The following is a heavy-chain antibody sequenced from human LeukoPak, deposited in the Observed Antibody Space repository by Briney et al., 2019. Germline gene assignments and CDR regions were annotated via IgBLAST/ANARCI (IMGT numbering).Heavy chain of an antibody. Sequence: PSETLSLTCTVSGDSINGYYWNWIRQPPGKGLEWNGYIYYSGSTNYNPSLKSRVTISVDTSKNHFSLKLSSVTAADTAVYYCARVTTVAGSDYFDYWGQGTPVTVSS. J-gene: IGHJ4*02. CDR3: ARVTTVAGSDYFDY. CDR2: IYYSGST. V-gene: IGHV4-59*01. CDR1: GDSINGYY. D-gene: IGHD6-19*01.